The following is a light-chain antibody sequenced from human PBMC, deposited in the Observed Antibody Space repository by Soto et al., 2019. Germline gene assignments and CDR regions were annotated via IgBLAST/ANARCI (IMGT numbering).Light chain of an antibody. CDR1: QSVSSN. V-gene: IGKV3-15*01. Sequence: EIVLTQSPGTLSLSPGERATLSCRASQSVSSNLAWYQQKPGQAPRLLIYGASTRATGIPARFSGSGSGTEFTLTISSLQSEDFAVYYCQQYNNWLSWTFGQGTKV. CDR3: QQYNNWLSWT. J-gene: IGKJ1*01. CDR2: GAS.